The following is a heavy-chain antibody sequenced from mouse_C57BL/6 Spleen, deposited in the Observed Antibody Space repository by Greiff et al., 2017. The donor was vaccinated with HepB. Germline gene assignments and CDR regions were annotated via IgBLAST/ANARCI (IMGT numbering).Heavy chain of an antibody. V-gene: IGHV1-19*01. J-gene: IGHJ3*01. Sequence: VQLQQSGPVLVKPGASVKMPCKASGYTFTDYYMNWVKQSHGKSLEWIGVINPYNGGTSYNQKFKGKATLTVDKSSSTAYMELNSLTSEDSAVYYCARSDSSGYWFAYWGQGTLVTVSA. CDR2: INPYNGGT. CDR1: GYTFTDYY. D-gene: IGHD3-2*02. CDR3: ARSDSSGYWFAY.